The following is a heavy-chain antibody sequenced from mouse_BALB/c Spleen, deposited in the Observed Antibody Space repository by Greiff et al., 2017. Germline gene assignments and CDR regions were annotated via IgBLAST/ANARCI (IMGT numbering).Heavy chain of an antibody. V-gene: IGHV5-4*02. Sequence: DVMLVESGGGLVKPGGSLKLSCAASGFTFSDYYMYWVRQTPEKRLEWVATISDGGSYTYYPDSVKGRFTISRDNAKNNLYLQMSSLKSEDTAMYYCASYYRYGYYAMDYWGQGTSVTVSS. CDR1: GFTFSDYY. J-gene: IGHJ4*01. D-gene: IGHD2-14*01. CDR3: ASYYRYGYYAMDY. CDR2: ISDGGSYT.